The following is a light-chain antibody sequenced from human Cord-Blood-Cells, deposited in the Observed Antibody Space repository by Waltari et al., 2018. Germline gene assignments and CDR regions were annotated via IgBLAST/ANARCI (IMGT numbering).Light chain of an antibody. CDR2: EGS. CDR3: GSDAGSSTWV. CDR1: SSDVGSYNL. J-gene: IGLJ3*02. Sequence: QSALTQPASVSGSPGQSITISCTGTSSDVGSYNLVSWYQQHPGKAPKLMIYEGSKRPSGVSNRFSGSKSGNTASLTISGLQAGDEADYYCGSDAGSSTWVFGGGTKLTVL. V-gene: IGLV2-23*01.